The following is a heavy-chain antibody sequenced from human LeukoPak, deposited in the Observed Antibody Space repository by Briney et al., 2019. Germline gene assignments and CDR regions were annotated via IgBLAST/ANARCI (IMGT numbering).Heavy chain of an antibody. V-gene: IGHV3-23*01. J-gene: IGHJ4*02. CDR2: ISGSGDGT. CDR1: GFTFSSYG. Sequence: GGSLRLSCAASGFTFSSYGMHWVRQAPGKGLEWVSAISGSGDGTYYADSVKGRFTISRDNSKNTLYLQMSSLRAEDTAVYYCAKDRRFHYDSSGNYYFDYWGQGTLVTVSS. D-gene: IGHD3-22*01. CDR3: AKDRRFHYDSSGNYYFDY.